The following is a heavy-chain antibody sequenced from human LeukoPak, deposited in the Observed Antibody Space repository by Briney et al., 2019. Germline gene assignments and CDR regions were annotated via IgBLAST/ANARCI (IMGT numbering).Heavy chain of an antibody. V-gene: IGHV4-59*12. CDR3: ARLVSWGGWYEAHYRYHMDV. CDR2: IFNSGRT. CDR1: GGSISRYY. D-gene: IGHD6-19*01. Sequence: PSETPSLTCNVSGGSISRYYWSWIRQPPGKGLEWIGHIFNSGRTNYNPSLKSRVTISGDTSKNQFSLRLTSVTAADTAVYFCARLVSWGGWYEAHYRYHMDVWGKGTT. J-gene: IGHJ6*03.